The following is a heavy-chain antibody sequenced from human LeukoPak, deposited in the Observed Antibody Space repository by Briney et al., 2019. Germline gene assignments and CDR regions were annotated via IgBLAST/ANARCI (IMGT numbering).Heavy chain of an antibody. J-gene: IGHJ4*02. CDR3: ATALIAASRYSLDY. Sequence: GASVKVSCKVSGYTLTELSMHWVRQAPGKGLEWMGGFDPEDGETIYAQKFQGRVTMTEDTSTDTAYMELSSLRSEDTAVYYCATALIAASRYSLDYWGQGTLVTVSS. CDR1: GYTLTELS. CDR2: FDPEDGET. D-gene: IGHD6-13*01. V-gene: IGHV1-24*01.